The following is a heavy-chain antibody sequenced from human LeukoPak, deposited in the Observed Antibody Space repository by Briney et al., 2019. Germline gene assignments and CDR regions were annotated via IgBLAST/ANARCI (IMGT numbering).Heavy chain of an antibody. V-gene: IGHV1-8*01. J-gene: IGHJ4*02. CDR1: GYTFTSYD. Sequence: ASVKVSCKASGYTFTSYDINCVRQATGQGLEWMGWMNPNSGNTGYAQKFQGRVTMTRNTSISTAYMELSSLRSEDTAVYYCARGRRVAARRDVVGYWGQGTLVTVSS. CDR2: MNPNSGNT. CDR3: ARGRRVAARRDVVGY. D-gene: IGHD6-6*01.